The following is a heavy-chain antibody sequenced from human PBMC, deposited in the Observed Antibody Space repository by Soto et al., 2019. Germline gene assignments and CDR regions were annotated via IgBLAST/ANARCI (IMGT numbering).Heavy chain of an antibody. Sequence: PSETLSLTCAVSGGSISGGGFSWSWIRQPPGKGLEWIGYILHTGGTQYNPSLKSRVSMSVDKSKSQFSLHLTSVTAADTAVYYCARLQFGERFDYWGQGALVTVSS. V-gene: IGHV4-30-2*01. J-gene: IGHJ4*02. D-gene: IGHD3-10*01. CDR1: GGSISGGGFS. CDR3: ARLQFGERFDY. CDR2: ILHTGGT.